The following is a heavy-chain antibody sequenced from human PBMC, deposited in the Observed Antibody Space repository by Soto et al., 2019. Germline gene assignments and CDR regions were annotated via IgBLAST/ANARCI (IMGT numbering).Heavy chain of an antibody. CDR2: IYSGGST. CDR3: ARGADGYNFFDY. Sequence: GGSLRLSCAASGFDFNFYWMTWVRQAPGKGLEWVSVIYSGGSTYYADSVKGRFTISRDNSKNTLYLQMNSLRAEDTAVYYCARGADGYNFFDYWGQGTLVTVSS. CDR1: GFDFNFYW. V-gene: IGHV3-53*01. D-gene: IGHD5-12*01. J-gene: IGHJ4*02.